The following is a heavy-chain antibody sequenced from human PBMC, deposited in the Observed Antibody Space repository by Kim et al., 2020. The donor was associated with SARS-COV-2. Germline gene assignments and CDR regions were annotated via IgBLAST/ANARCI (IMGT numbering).Heavy chain of an antibody. Sequence: SETLSLTCTVSGGSISSYYWSWIRQPPGKGLEWIGYIYYSGSTNYNPSLKSRVTISVDTSKNQFSLKLSSVTAADTAVYYCARLEVPAAGYAFDIWGQGTMVTVSS. J-gene: IGHJ3*02. V-gene: IGHV4-59*08. D-gene: IGHD2-2*01. CDR2: IYYSGST. CDR3: ARLEVPAAGYAFDI. CDR1: GGSISSYY.